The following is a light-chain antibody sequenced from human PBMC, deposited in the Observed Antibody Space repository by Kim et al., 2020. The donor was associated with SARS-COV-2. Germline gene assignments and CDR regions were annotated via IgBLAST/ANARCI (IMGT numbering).Light chain of an antibody. CDR1: SLRRFY. CDR3: KSRDSSGTNYV. Sequence: SSELTQDPAVSVALGRTVRITCQGDSLRRFYASWYQQKPGQAPVLVMYDKSNRPSGIPDRFSGSSSGNTASLTITGAQAEDEADYYCKSRDSSGTNYVFGAGTKVTVL. J-gene: IGLJ1*01. CDR2: DKS. V-gene: IGLV3-19*01.